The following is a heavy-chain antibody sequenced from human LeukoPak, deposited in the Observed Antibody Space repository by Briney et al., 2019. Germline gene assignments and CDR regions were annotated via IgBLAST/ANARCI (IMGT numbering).Heavy chain of an antibody. D-gene: IGHD3-3*01. J-gene: IGHJ6*03. Sequence: GGSLRLSCAASGFTFSDYYMSWIRQAPGKGLDWVSFIRSKGYSGTAEYAASVNGRFTISRDDSKSIAYLQMNSLKPEDTAVYFCARGSPGDSWSGYYMDVWGKGTTVTVSS. CDR3: ARGSPGDSWSGYYMDV. CDR2: IRSKGYSGTA. CDR1: GFTFSDYY. V-gene: IGHV3-71*01.